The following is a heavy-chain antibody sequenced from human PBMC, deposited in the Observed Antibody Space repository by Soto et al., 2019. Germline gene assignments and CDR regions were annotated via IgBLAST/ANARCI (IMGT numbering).Heavy chain of an antibody. CDR1: GYSFTSYW. J-gene: IGHJ6*02. CDR3: ARRGTVTTGHYYYGMDV. V-gene: IGHV5-10-1*01. Sequence: RGESLKISCKGSGYSFTSYWISWVRQMPGKGLEWMGRIDPSDSYTNYSPSFQGHVTISADKSISTAYLQWSSLKASDTAMYYCARRGTVTTGHYYYGMDVWGQGTTVTVSS. CDR2: IDPSDSYT. D-gene: IGHD4-17*01.